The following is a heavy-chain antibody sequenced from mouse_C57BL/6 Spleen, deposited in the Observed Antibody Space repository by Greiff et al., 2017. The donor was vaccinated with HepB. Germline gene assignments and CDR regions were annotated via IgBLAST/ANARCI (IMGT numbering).Heavy chain of an antibody. V-gene: IGHV1-42*01. CDR1: GYSFTGYY. D-gene: IGHD2-4*01. CDR3: ARPGDYDDVLFAY. CDR2: INPSTGGT. Sequence: EVQLQQSGPELVKPGASVKISCKASGYSFTGYYMNWVKQSPEKSLEWIGEINPSTGGTTYNQKFKAKATLTVDKSSSTAYMQLKSLTSEDSAVYYCARPGDYDDVLFAYWGQGTLVTVSA. J-gene: IGHJ3*01.